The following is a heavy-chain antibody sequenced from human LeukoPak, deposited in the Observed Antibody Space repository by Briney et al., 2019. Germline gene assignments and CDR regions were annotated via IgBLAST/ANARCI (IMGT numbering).Heavy chain of an antibody. D-gene: IGHD3-16*01. CDR1: GFTFNTYS. CDR2: INYSGTYI. V-gene: IGHV3-21*01. Sequence: PGGSLRLSCAASGFTFNTYSMNWVRQAPGKGLEWVSSINYSGTYIYYGDSVKGRFTISRDNAKNTLYLQMNSLRVEDTAVYYCAREPWGLHPGYYFDYWGQGALVTVSS. J-gene: IGHJ4*02. CDR3: AREPWGLHPGYYFDY.